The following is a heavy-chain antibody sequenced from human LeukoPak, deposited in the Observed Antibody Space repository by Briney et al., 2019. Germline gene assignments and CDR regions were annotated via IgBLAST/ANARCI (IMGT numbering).Heavy chain of an antibody. CDR1: GYTFTGYY. D-gene: IGHD4-23*01. Sequence: ASVKVSCKASGYTFTGYYIHWVRQAPGQGLEWMGWINPDSGGINYAQKFQGRVTMTRDTSISTAYMELSRLRSDDTAVYYCATPTVGTSRFDGFDIWGQGIMVTVSP. CDR3: ATPTVGTSRFDGFDI. CDR2: INPDSGGI. J-gene: IGHJ3*02. V-gene: IGHV1-2*02.